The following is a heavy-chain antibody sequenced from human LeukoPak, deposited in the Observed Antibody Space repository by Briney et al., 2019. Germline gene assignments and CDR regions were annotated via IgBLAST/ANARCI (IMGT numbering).Heavy chain of an antibody. V-gene: IGHV4-34*01. J-gene: IGHJ4*02. CDR1: GGSFSGYY. CDR2: INHSGST. Sequence: SETLSLACAVYGGSFSGYYCSWLRQPPRKGLEWIGEINHSGSTNYNPSLKSRVTISVDTSKNQFSLKLSSVTAADTAVYYCARAKGYSSSWYFDYWGQGTLVTVSS. D-gene: IGHD6-13*01. CDR3: ARAKGYSSSWYFDY.